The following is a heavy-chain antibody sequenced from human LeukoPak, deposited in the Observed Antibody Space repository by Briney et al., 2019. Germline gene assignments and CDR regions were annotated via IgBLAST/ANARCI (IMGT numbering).Heavy chain of an antibody. CDR2: ISGSGGST. CDR1: GFTFSSYA. Sequence: GGSLRLSCAASGFTFSSYAMSWVRQAPGKGLEWVSAISGSGGSTYYANSVKGRFTISRDNSKNTLYLQMNSLRADDTAVYYCAKRRGLELTYYYHMDVWGKGTTVTVSS. CDR3: AKRRGLELTYYYHMDV. D-gene: IGHD1-7*01. J-gene: IGHJ6*03. V-gene: IGHV3-23*01.